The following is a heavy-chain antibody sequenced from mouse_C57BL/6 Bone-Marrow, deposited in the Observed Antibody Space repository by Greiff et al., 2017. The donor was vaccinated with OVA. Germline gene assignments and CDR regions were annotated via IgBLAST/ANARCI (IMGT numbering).Heavy chain of an antibody. CDR2: INPNYGTT. D-gene: IGHD1-1*01. V-gene: IGHV1-39*01. J-gene: IGHJ1*03. CDR1: GYSFTDYN. Sequence: LVESGPELVKPGASVKISCKASGYSFTDYNMNWVKQSNGKSLEWIGVINPNYGTTSYNQKFKGKATLTVDQSSSTAYMQLNSLTSEDSAVYYCARKYDGSSDGYFDVWGTGTTVTVSA. CDR3: ARKYDGSSDGYFDV.